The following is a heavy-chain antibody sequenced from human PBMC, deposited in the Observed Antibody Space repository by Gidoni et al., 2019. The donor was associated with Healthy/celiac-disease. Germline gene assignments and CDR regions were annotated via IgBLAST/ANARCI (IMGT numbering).Heavy chain of an antibody. J-gene: IGHJ6*02. V-gene: IGHV3-30*18. D-gene: IGHD3-22*01. CDR3: AKASLRVVINSGMDV. CDR1: GFTCRRYG. Sequence: QVQLVESGGGVVQPGRSLRLSCAASGFTCRRYGMHWVRQAPGKGLGWVAVISYDGSNKYYADSVKGRFTISRDNSKNTLYLQMNSLRAEDTAVYYCAKASLRVVINSGMDVWGQGTTVTVSS. CDR2: ISYDGSNK.